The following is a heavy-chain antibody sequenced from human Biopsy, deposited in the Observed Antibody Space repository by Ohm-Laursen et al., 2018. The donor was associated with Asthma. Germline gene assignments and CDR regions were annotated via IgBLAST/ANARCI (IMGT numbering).Heavy chain of an antibody. D-gene: IGHD1-20*01. CDR1: GGYLTGHY. V-gene: IGHV4-34*01. Sequence: VTLSLTCTGYGGYLTGHYWNWIRQPPGKGLEWIGEIDQSGYTNYNPSLKSRVTISADTSKNQFHLNLSSVTAADTAVYFCARAAITGIRGWFDPWGQGTQVTVSS. CDR3: ARAAITGIRGWFDP. CDR2: IDQSGYT. J-gene: IGHJ5*02.